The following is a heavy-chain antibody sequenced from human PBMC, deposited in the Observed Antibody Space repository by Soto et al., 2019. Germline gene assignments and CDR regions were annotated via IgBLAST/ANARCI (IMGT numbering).Heavy chain of an antibody. CDR2: VYYNENT. D-gene: IGHD3-16*01. CDR1: GVSISGSTFY. J-gene: IGHJ1*01. V-gene: IGHV4-39*01. CDR3: ARLLGLRAAES. Sequence: QIQLHESGPGLVKPSETLSLTCSVSGVSISGSTFYWGWIRQSPGKGLEWIGSVYYNENTYYNPSLASRVTISLQPSKNQFSRNLRSVTAADTAVYYCARLLGLRAAESWGQGTLLTVSS.